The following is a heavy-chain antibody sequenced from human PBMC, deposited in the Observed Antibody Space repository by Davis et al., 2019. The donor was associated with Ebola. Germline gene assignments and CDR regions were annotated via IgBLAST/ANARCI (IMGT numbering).Heavy chain of an antibody. Sequence: GESLKISCAASGFTFSDYYMSWIRQAPGKGLEWVSSISSSSSYIYYADSVKGRFTISRDNAKNSLYLQMNSLRAEDTAVYYCARAAEELWLYFDYWGQGTLVTVSS. CDR1: GFTFSDYY. J-gene: IGHJ4*02. CDR2: ISSSSSYI. CDR3: ARAAEELWLYFDY. V-gene: IGHV3-11*06. D-gene: IGHD5-18*01.